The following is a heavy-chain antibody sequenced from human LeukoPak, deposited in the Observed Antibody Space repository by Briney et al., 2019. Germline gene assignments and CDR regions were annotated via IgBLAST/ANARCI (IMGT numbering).Heavy chain of an antibody. D-gene: IGHD6-19*01. CDR1: GYTFTSYG. V-gene: IGHV1-18*01. J-gene: IGHJ4*02. CDR2: ISTYNDNT. CDR3: ARRRHSRGTDY. Sequence: ASVNVSCKASGYTFTSYGISWVRQAPGQGHEWMGWISTYNDNTNYAQKLQGRVTLTTDTSTSTAYMELRSLRSDDSAVYYCARRRHSRGTDYWGQGTLVTVSS.